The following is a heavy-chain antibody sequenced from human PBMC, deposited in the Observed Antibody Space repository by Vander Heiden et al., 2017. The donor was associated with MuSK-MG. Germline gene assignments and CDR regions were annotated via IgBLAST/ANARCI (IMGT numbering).Heavy chain of an antibody. CDR3: APTPSPSMVRGP. CDR1: GGSFSGYY. J-gene: IGHJ5*02. V-gene: IGHV4-34*01. D-gene: IGHD3-10*01. Sequence: QVQPQQRGAGLSKPSDTLSLTCAVYGGSFSGYYWTWIRQPPGKRLEWIGEINHSGSTNYNPSLKGRVAIAMSTCKNQFYLKLSSVTAADTAVYYCAPTPSPSMVRGPWGQGTLVTVSS. CDR2: INHSGST.